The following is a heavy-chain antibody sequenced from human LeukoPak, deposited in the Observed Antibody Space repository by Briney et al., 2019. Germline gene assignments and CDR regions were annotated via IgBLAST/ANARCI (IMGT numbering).Heavy chain of an antibody. Sequence: PSETLSLTCAVYGGSFSGYYWSWIRQPPGKGLEWIGEINHSGSTNYNPSLKSRVTISVDTSKNQFSLKLSSVTAADTAVYYCARGWEDCSGGSCYSGVGYYFDYWGQGTLVTVSS. CDR2: INHSGST. D-gene: IGHD2-15*01. CDR1: GGSFSGYY. V-gene: IGHV4-34*01. J-gene: IGHJ4*02. CDR3: ARGWEDCSGGSCYSGVGYYFDY.